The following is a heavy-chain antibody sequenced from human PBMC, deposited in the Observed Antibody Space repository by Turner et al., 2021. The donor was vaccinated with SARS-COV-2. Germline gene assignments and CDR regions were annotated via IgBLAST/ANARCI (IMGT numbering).Heavy chain of an antibody. CDR3: AREVSGSSNTGVYFDY. V-gene: IGHV3-66*01. Sequence: EVQLVESGGGLVPPGGSLRLSCAASGFTVSSNYMSWVRQAPGKGLEGVSVIYSGGSTFYADSVKGRFTIARDNSKKTLYLQMNSLRAEDTAVYYCAREVSGSSNTGVYFDYWGQGTLVTVSS. CDR1: GFTVSSNY. CDR2: IYSGGST. D-gene: IGHD3-10*01. J-gene: IGHJ4*02.